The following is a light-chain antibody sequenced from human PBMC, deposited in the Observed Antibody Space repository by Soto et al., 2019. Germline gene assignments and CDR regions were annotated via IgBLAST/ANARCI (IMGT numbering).Light chain of an antibody. V-gene: IGKV3-15*01. CDR3: QQYNNWPPRT. CDR1: QSVSSN. Sequence: EILMTQSPATLSLSPGERVTLSCRASQSVSSNLAWYQQKPGQAPRLLIYGASNRATGIPARFSGSGSGTEFTLTISSLQSEDFAVYYCQQYNNWPPRTFGQGTKVDIK. CDR2: GAS. J-gene: IGKJ1*01.